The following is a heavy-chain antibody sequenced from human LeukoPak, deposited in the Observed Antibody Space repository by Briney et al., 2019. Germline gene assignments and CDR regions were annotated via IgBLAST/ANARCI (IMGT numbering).Heavy chain of an antibody. J-gene: IGHJ4*01. D-gene: IGHD2-21*02. CDR3: TRELPREVTLDY. Sequence: GGTLRLSCAASGFTFISYGMQWVRRAPGKGLAGVSRINTDGSSTSYADSVKGRFTVSRDNAKNTLYLQVNSLRAEDTAVYFCTRELPREVTLDYWGQGTLVTVSS. CDR1: GFTFISYG. CDR2: INTDGSST. V-gene: IGHV3-74*01.